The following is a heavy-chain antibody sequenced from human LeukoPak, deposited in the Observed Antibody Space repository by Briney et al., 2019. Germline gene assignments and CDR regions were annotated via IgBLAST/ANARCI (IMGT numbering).Heavy chain of an antibody. Sequence: GGSLRLSCAASGSTVSSSFMSWVRQAPGKGLGWVAVFYSGGSTYYADSVKGRFTISGDNSKNTLYLQMNSLRAEDTAVYYCAKDGVDYSFEYWGQGTLVTVST. CDR3: AKDGVDYSFEY. V-gene: IGHV3-53*01. D-gene: IGHD4-11*01. CDR1: GSTVSSSF. J-gene: IGHJ4*02. CDR2: FYSGGST.